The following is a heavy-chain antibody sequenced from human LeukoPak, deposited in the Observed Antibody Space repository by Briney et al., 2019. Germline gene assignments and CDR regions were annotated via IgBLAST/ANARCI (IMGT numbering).Heavy chain of an antibody. V-gene: IGHV1-2*02. J-gene: IGHJ5*02. D-gene: IGHD6-6*01. Sequence: ASVKVSCKASGYTFTRHSIHWVRQAPGQGLEWMGWINPNSGGTNYAQKFQGRVTMTRDTSISTAYMELSRLRSDDTAVYYCARDGRVSSSSRGGWFDPWGQGTLVTVSS. CDR3: ARDGRVSSSSRGGWFDP. CDR2: INPNSGGT. CDR1: GYTFTRHS.